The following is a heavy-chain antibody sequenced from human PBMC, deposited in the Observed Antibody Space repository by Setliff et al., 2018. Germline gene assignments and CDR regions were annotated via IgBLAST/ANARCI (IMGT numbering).Heavy chain of an antibody. J-gene: IGHJ5*02. CDR2: INHDGTEQ. CDR1: GFSLNMYS. CDR3: AKDGYCSGGSCYTNWFDP. Sequence: GGSLRLSCVMSGFSLNMYSMTWVRQAPGKGLEWVANINHDGTEQSYVESVKGRFSMSRDNSKNTLYLQMNSLRAEDTAVYYCAKDGYCSGGSCYTNWFDPWGQGTLVTVSS. D-gene: IGHD2-15*01. V-gene: IGHV3-7*03.